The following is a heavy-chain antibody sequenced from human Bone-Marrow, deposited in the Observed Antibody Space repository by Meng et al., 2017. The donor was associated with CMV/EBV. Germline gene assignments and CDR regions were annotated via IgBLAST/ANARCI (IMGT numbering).Heavy chain of an antibody. D-gene: IGHD2-21*01. CDR1: GFSFSSYG. Sequence: SCAASGFSFSSYGMHWVRQAPGKGLEWVAFIRYDGSNKYYADSVKGRFTISRDNAKNSLYLQMNSLRAEDTALYYCARGGESAIPRGYYGMDVWGQGTTVTVSS. V-gene: IGHV3-30*02. CDR3: ARGGESAIPRGYYGMDV. J-gene: IGHJ6*02. CDR2: IRYDGSNK.